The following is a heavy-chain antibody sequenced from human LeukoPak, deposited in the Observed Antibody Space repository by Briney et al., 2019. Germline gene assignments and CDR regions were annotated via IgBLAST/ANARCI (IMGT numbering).Heavy chain of an antibody. CDR3: MKEGGASPSY. Sequence: SETLSLTCIVSENSISRGYYWGWVGQPPGRGLEWISSVYHTGSTFSNPSLKRRVTMSVDTVKNQFSLRMTSMTAADTAVYYCMKEGGASPSYWGQGILVTVS. V-gene: IGHV4-38-2*02. CDR1: ENSISRGYY. J-gene: IGHJ4*02. D-gene: IGHD1-26*01. CDR2: VYHTGST.